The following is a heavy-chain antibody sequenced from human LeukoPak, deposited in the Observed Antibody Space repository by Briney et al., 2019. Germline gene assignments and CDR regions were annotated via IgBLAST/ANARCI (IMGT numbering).Heavy chain of an antibody. CDR1: GFTFSGSA. D-gene: IGHD3-16*01. V-gene: IGHV3-73*01. CDR3: TRHGSSVSDL. CDR2: IRSKANSYAT. J-gene: IGHJ2*01. Sequence: GGSLRLSCAASGFTFSGSAMHWVRQASGKGLEWVGRIRSKANSYATAYAASVKGRFTISRDDSKNTAYLQMNSLKTEDTAVYYCTRHGSSVSDLWGRGTLVTVSS.